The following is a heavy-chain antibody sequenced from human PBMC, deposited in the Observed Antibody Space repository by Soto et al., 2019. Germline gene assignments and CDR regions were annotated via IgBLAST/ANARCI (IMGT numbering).Heavy chain of an antibody. Sequence: EVQLVESGGGLVLPGGSLRLSCAASGLTFSNYEMNWVRQAPGKGLEWVSYIGRGGTTTYYADSLKGRFTISRDNAKNSLYLQMNSQRAEDTAVYYCATRSGGGGAFDFWGQGTMVTVSS. CDR3: ATRSGGGGAFDF. CDR2: IGRGGTTT. CDR1: GLTFSNYE. D-gene: IGHD3-10*01. V-gene: IGHV3-48*03. J-gene: IGHJ3*01.